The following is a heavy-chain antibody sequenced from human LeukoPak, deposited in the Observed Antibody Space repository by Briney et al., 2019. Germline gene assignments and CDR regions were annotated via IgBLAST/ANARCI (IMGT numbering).Heavy chain of an antibody. J-gene: IGHJ4*02. V-gene: IGHV1-69*04. D-gene: IGHD3-10*01. Sequence: ASVKVSCKACGCTFSRYAISWVRQARGQGLEWMGRIIPILGIANYAQKFQGRVTLTADKSTSTAYMELSSLRSEDTAVYYCASGDYYGSGGSNDYWGQGTLVTVSS. CDR2: IIPILGIA. CDR1: GCTFSRYA. CDR3: ASGDYYGSGGSNDY.